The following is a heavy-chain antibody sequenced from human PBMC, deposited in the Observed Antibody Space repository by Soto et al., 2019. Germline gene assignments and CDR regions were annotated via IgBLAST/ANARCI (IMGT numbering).Heavy chain of an antibody. CDR2: INSHGSST. CDR3: AFEDLRDAFDI. D-gene: IGHD3-9*01. Sequence: EVQLVESGGGLVQPGGSLRLSCAASGFTFSSYCMHWVRQAPGKGLVWVSRINSHGSSTSYADSVKGRVTISRDNAKNTLYLQINSLRAEATAVYCCAFEDLRDAFDIWGQGTMVTVSS. J-gene: IGHJ3*02. V-gene: IGHV3-74*01. CDR1: GFTFSSYC.